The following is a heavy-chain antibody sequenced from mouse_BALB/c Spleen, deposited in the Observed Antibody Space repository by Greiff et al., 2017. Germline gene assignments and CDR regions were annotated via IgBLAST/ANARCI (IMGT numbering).Heavy chain of an antibody. CDR2: ISYSGST. V-gene: IGHV3-2*02. J-gene: IGHJ3*01. D-gene: IGHD1-2*01. CDR1: GYSITSDYA. CDR3: AREDGRAWFAY. Sequence: EVKLQESGPGLVKPSQSLSLTCTVTGYSITSDYAWNWIRQFPGNKLEWMGYISYSGSTSYNPSLKSRISITRDTSKNQFFLQLNSVTTEDTATYYCAREDGRAWFAYWGQGTLVTVSA.